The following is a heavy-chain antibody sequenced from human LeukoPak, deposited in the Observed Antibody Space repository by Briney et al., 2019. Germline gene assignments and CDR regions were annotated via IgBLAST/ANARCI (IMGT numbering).Heavy chain of an antibody. CDR2: INPNSGGT. J-gene: IGHJ4*02. CDR1: GYTFTGYY. Sequence: GASVKVSCKASGYTFTGYYMHWVRQAPGQGLEWMGWINPNSGGTNYAQKFQGRVTMTRDTSISTAYMELSRLRSDDTAVYYCARDLLFSYCGGDCYPSGYWGQGTLVTVSS. CDR3: ARDLLFSYCGGDCYPSGY. D-gene: IGHD2-21*02. V-gene: IGHV1-2*02.